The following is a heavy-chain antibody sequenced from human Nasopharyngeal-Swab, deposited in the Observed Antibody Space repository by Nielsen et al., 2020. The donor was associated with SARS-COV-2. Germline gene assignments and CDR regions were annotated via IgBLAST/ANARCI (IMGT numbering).Heavy chain of an antibody. J-gene: IGHJ3*02. CDR2: IYYSGST. Sequence: SETLSLTCTVSGGSISSGSYYWGWIRQPPGKWLEWIGSIYYSGSTYYNPSLKSRVTVSVDTSKNQFSLKLNSVTAADTAMYYCARQWYCSGGSCYPPGAFDIWGQGTMVTVSS. V-gene: IGHV4-39*01. CDR3: ARQWYCSGGSCYPPGAFDI. D-gene: IGHD2-15*01. CDR1: GGSISSGSYY.